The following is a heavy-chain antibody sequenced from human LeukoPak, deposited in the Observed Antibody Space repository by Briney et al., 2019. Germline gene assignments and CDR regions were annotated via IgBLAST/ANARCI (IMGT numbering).Heavy chain of an antibody. Sequence: MSSETLSLTCTVSGGSISSHYWSWIRQPPGKGLEWIGYIYYSGSTNYNPSLKSRVTISVDTSKNQFSLKLSSVTAADTAVYYCARVWYSGSYNWFDPWGQGTLVTVSS. J-gene: IGHJ5*02. CDR2: IYYSGST. V-gene: IGHV4-59*11. D-gene: IGHD1-26*01. CDR3: ARVWYSGSYNWFDP. CDR1: GGSISSHY.